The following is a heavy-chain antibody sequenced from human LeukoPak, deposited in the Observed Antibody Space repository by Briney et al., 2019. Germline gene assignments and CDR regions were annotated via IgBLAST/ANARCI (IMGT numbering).Heavy chain of an antibody. CDR3: AREIVEMAALKIDY. V-gene: IGHV4-61*02. CDR1: GGSISSGSYY. CDR2: IYTSGST. D-gene: IGHD5-24*01. J-gene: IGHJ4*02. Sequence: TLSLTCTVSGGSISSGSYYWSWIRQPAGKGLEWIGRIYTSGSTNYNPSLKSRVTISVDTSKNQFSLKLSSVTAADTAVYYCAREIVEMAALKIDYWGQGTLVTAS.